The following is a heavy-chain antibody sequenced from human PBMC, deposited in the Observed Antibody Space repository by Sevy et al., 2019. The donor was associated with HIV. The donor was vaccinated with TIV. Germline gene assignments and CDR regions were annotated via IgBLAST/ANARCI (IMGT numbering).Heavy chain of an antibody. CDR2: ISSSSGTI. CDR3: ARDDHWAFDY. D-gene: IGHD7-27*01. J-gene: IGHJ4*02. CDR1: GFSFSSYS. Sequence: GGSLRLSCVTSGFSFSSYSMNWVRQAPGKGLEWVSYISSSSGTIRNADSVKGRLTISRDNAKNSLFLQMNSLRAEDTAVYYCARDDHWAFDYWGQGALVTVSS. V-gene: IGHV3-48*01.